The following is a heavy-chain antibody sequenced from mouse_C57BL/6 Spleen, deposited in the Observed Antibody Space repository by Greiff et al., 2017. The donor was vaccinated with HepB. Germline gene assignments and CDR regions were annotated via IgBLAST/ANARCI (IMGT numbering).Heavy chain of an antibody. CDR3: ARYDYLWYFDV. J-gene: IGHJ1*03. Sequence: VQLQQPGAELVKPGASVKLSCKASGYTFTSYWMHWVKQRPGQGLEWIGMIHPNSGSTNYNEKFKSKATLTVDKSSSTAYMQLSSLTSEDSAVYYCARYDYLWYFDVWGTGTTVTVSS. CDR1: GYTFTSYW. V-gene: IGHV1-64*01. D-gene: IGHD2-4*01. CDR2: IHPNSGST.